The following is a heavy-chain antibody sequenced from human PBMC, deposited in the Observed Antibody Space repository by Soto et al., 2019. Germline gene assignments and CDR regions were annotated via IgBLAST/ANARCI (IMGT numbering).Heavy chain of an antibody. Sequence: ASVMVSCKASGYTFTNYGITWVRQAPGQGLEWMGWISANNGNTDYAQKLQGRVTMTTDTSTSTAYMELRNLRSDDTAVYYCARGLGSSSSAFSVYWGQGTLVTVSS. CDR2: ISANNGNT. D-gene: IGHD6-6*01. CDR3: ARGLGSSSSAFSVY. J-gene: IGHJ4*02. CDR1: GYTFTNYG. V-gene: IGHV1-18*04.